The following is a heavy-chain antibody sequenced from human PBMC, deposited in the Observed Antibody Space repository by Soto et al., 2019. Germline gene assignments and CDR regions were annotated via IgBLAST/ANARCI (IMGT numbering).Heavy chain of an antibody. D-gene: IGHD1-26*01. CDR3: ARDGGSYYFYY. J-gene: IGHJ4*02. V-gene: IGHV4-38-2*02. Sequence: SETLSLTCAVSGYPISSGYYWDWIRQPPGKGLEWIGSFYHSGSTYYNPSLKSRVTISVDTSKNHFSLKLSSVTAADTAVYYCARDGGSYYFYYWGQGTLVTVSS. CDR1: GYPISSGYY. CDR2: FYHSGST.